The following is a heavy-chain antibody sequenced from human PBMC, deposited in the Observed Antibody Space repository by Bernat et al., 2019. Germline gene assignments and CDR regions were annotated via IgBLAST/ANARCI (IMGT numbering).Heavy chain of an antibody. CDR2: ISRISSHI. Sequence: EMQLEESGGGLVKPGGSLRLSCTASGFTFSDFSMNWVRQAPGKGLEWLSYISRISSHIYYADSVKGRFTISRDNAKSTLYLQMNSLRADDTAVYYCAGDPADSLTRNWFDPWGQGTLVTVSS. V-gene: IGHV3-21*05. CDR1: GFTFSDFS. D-gene: IGHD4-4*01. CDR3: AGDPADSLTRNWFDP. J-gene: IGHJ5*02.